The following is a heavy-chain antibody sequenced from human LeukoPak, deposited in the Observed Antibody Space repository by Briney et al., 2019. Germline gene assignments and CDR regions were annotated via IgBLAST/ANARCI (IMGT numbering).Heavy chain of an antibody. D-gene: IGHD6-19*01. CDR1: GDSISGFY. CDR2: IYYSGST. CDR3: ARERSSGWSRNFDY. J-gene: IGHJ4*02. Sequence: SETLSLTCTVSGDSISGFYWSWIRQPPGKGLEWIGYIYYSGSTNYNPSLKSRVTMSVDTSKNQFSLKLSSVTAADTAVYYCARERSSGWSRNFDYWGQGTLVTVSS. V-gene: IGHV4-59*12.